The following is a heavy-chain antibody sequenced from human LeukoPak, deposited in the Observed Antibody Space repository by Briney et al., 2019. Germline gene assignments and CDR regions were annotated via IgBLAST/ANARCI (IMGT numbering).Heavy chain of an antibody. D-gene: IGHD1-14*01. Sequence: GGSLRLSCPASGFTITTNYMNWVRQAPGKGLEWVSVIYGDDETNYADSVKGRFTISRDNSKNTLYLQMNSLRADDTAVYYCAREAVMPVAPVKIGTSDRPLYVYYGLDVWGQGTTVTVS. CDR1: GFTITTNY. CDR3: AREAVMPVAPVKIGTSDRPLYVYYGLDV. CDR2: IYGDDET. J-gene: IGHJ6*02. V-gene: IGHV3-53*01.